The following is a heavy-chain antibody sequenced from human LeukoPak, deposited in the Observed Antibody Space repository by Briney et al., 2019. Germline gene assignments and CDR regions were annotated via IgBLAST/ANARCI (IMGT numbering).Heavy chain of an antibody. V-gene: IGHV3-66*01. J-gene: IGHJ4*02. CDR1: GFTVSSNY. CDR3: AREAIYYDSSGYYYYLDY. D-gene: IGHD3-22*01. Sequence: PGGSLRLSCAASGFTVSSNYMSWVRQAPGKGLEWVSSIYIGGSTYYADSVKGRFTISRDNPNNTLYLQMHSLRAEDTAVYYCAREAIYYDSSGYYYYLDYWGQGTLVTVSS. CDR2: IYIGGST.